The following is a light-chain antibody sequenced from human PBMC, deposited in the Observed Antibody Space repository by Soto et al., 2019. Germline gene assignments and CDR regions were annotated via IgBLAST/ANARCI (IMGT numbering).Light chain of an antibody. V-gene: IGLV1-40*01. CDR3: LSFVSSLSVA. CDR2: GNT. Sequence: QPVLTQPPSVSGAPGQRVTISCTGSSSNIGAGYDVHWYQQLPGRAPKLLIYGNTNRPSGVPDRFSGSKSGTSASLAITGLQAEDEADYYCLSFVSSLSVAFGGGTKLTVL. CDR1: SSNIGAGYD. J-gene: IGLJ2*01.